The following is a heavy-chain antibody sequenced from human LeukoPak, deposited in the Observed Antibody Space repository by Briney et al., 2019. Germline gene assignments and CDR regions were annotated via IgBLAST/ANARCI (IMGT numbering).Heavy chain of an antibody. CDR2: IYPSDCQT. CDR1: GYSFANYW. D-gene: IGHD3-22*01. CDR3: ARRLRHYYDSSGYSTPSYFAN. V-gene: IGHV5-51*01. J-gene: IGHJ4*02. Sequence: GESLKIPSKGSGYSFANYWIGWGRQMPGEGGEWMGIIYPSDCQTRYSASFQGEVTISVDKSISTAFLQWSSLQASDTAIYYCARRLRHYYDSSGYSTPSYFANWGQGTLVTVSS.